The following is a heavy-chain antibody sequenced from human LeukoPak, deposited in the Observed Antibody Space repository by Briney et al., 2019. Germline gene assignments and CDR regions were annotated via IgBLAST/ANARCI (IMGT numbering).Heavy chain of an antibody. J-gene: IGHJ4*02. Sequence: ASETLSLTCTVSGGSISSYYWSWIRQPPGKGLEWIGYIYYSGSTNYNPSLKSRVTISVDTSKNQFSLKLSSVTAADTAVYYCASGGVRAPSFDGYWGQGTLVTVSS. V-gene: IGHV4-59*08. D-gene: IGHD3-10*01. CDR3: ASGGVRAPSFDGY. CDR2: IYYSGST. CDR1: GGSISSYY.